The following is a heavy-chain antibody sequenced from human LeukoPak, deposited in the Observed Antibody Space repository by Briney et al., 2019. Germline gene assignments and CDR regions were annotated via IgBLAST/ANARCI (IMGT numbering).Heavy chain of an antibody. J-gene: IGHJ4*02. V-gene: IGHV3-48*03. D-gene: IGHD3-22*01. Sequence: GGSLRLSCAASGFTFSSYEMNWVRQAPGKGLEWVSYISSSGGTIYYADSVKGRFTISRDNAKNSLYLQMNSLRAEDTAVYYCARDSDGSSGLDYWGQGTLVTVSS. CDR2: ISSSGGTI. CDR1: GFTFSSYE. CDR3: ARDSDGSSGLDY.